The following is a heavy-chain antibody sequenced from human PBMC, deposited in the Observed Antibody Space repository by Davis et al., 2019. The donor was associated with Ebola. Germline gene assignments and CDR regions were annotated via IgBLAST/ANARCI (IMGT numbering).Heavy chain of an antibody. CDR3: ARGYCSGGSCRYYYYYGMDV. Sequence: GESLKISCKGSGYSFTSYWIGWVRQMPGKGLEWMGIIYPGDSDTRYSPSFQGQVTISADKSISTAYLQWSSLKASDTAMYYCARGYCSGGSCRYYYYYGMDVWGQGTTVTVSS. CDR2: IYPGDSDT. D-gene: IGHD2-15*01. J-gene: IGHJ6*02. CDR1: GYSFTSYW. V-gene: IGHV5-51*01.